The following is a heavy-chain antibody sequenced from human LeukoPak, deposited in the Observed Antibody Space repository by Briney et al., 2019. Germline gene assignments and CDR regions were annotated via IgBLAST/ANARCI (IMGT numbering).Heavy chain of an antibody. V-gene: IGHV1-69*05. CDR1: GGTFSSYA. Sequence: SVKVSCKASGGTFSSYAISWVRQAPGQGLEWMGGIIPIFGTANYAQKFQGRVTITTDESTSTAYMELSSLRSEDTAVYYCVCLLRVDPSFDYWGQGTLVTVSS. CDR3: VCLLRVDPSFDY. J-gene: IGHJ4*02. D-gene: IGHD3-9*01. CDR2: IIPIFGTA.